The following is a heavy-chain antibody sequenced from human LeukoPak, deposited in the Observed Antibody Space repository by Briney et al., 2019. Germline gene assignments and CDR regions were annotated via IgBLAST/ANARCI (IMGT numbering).Heavy chain of an antibody. J-gene: IGHJ4*02. CDR2: IYYSGST. V-gene: IGHV4-31*03. Sequence: SSETLSLTCTISGGSISSGGYYWSWIRQHPGKGLEWIGYIYYSGSTYYNPSLKSRVTISVDTSKNQFSLKLSSVTAADTAVYYCARAPLLWFGFEWGQGTLVTVSS. CDR1: GGSISSGGYY. D-gene: IGHD3-10*01. CDR3: ARAPLLWFGFE.